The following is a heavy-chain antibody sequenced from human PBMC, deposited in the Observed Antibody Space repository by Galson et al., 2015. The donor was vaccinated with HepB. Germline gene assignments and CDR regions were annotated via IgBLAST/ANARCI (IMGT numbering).Heavy chain of an antibody. D-gene: IGHD2-2*01. Sequence: SLRLSCAASGFTFSGYGMHWVRQAPGRGLEWVAVVWYDGSNKYYADSVKGRFTISRDNSKNTLYLQMKSLRAEDTAVYCCVGGYCSSTSCQNWGAFDIWGQGTMVTVSS. V-gene: IGHV3-33*01. J-gene: IGHJ3*02. CDR2: VWYDGSNK. CDR1: GFTFSGYG. CDR3: VGGYCSSTSCQNWGAFDI.